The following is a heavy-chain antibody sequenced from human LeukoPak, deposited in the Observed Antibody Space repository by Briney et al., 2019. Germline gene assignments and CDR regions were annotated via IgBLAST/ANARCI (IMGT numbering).Heavy chain of an antibody. Sequence: GGSLRLSCAASGFTFGRHWMSWVRQAPGKGLEWVAHMNQGGSETTNVDSVKGRFTISRDDAKNLVFLQMNSLRVEDTAVYYCARDGVAGGFDYWGQGILVTVSS. J-gene: IGHJ4*02. CDR3: ARDGVAGGFDY. CDR1: GFTFGRHW. V-gene: IGHV3-7*01. CDR2: MNQGGSET. D-gene: IGHD6-19*01.